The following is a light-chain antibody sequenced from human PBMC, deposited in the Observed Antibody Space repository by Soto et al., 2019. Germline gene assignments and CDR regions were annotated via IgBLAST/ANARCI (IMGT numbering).Light chain of an antibody. V-gene: IGKV3-15*01. Sequence: EIVMTQTPATLSVSPGGRDTLSCRASQSISGTLAWYQQKPGQAPRLLIYGASTRATSFPARFSGSGSGTDFTLTISSLQSEDFAVYYCQQYNNWPWTFGQGTNVEIK. CDR2: GAS. CDR3: QQYNNWPWT. CDR1: QSISGT. J-gene: IGKJ1*01.